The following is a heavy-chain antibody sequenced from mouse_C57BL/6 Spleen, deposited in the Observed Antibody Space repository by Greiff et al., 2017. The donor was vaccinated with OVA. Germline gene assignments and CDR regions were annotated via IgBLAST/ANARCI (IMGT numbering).Heavy chain of an antibody. D-gene: IGHD2-3*01. Sequence: DVQLQESGAELVRPGASVKLSCTASGFNIKDDYMHWVKQRPEQGLEWIGWIDPENGDTEYASKFQGKATITADTSSNTAYLQLSSLTSEDTAVYYCTTDYDGYNWGQGTTLTVSS. CDR3: TTDYDGYN. V-gene: IGHV14-4*01. CDR2: IDPENGDT. CDR1: GFNIKDDY. J-gene: IGHJ2*01.